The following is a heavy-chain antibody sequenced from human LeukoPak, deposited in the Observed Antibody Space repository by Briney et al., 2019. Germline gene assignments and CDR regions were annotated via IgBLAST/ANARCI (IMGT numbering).Heavy chain of an antibody. CDR3: TTVDTMVRGVSPF. D-gene: IGHD3-10*01. Sequence: GGSLRLSCAASGFTFSNAWMSWVRQAPGKGLEWVGRIKSKTDGGTTDYAAPVKGRFTISRDDSKNTLYLQMNSLKTEDTAVYYCTTVDTMVRGVSPFWGQGTLVTVSS. CDR2: IKSKTDGGTT. CDR1: GFTFSNAW. J-gene: IGHJ4*02. V-gene: IGHV3-15*01.